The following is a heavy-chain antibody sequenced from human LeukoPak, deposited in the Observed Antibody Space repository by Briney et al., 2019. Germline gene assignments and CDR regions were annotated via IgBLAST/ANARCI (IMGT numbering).Heavy chain of an antibody. V-gene: IGHV3-30*18. CDR1: GFSFSDYA. CDR2: ISYDAINR. J-gene: IGHJ4*02. D-gene: IGHD2-8*01. Sequence: PGGSLRLSCAASGFSFSDYAMHWVRQAPGKGLEWVAVISYDAINRFYTDSVKGRFTISRDDSNNTLFLQMNSLRTEDTAVYYCAKGGPKVYRLCDFWGQGTLVTVSS. CDR3: AKGGPKVYRLCDF.